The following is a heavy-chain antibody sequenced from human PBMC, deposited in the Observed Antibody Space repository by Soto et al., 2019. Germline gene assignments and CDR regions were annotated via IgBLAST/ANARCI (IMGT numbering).Heavy chain of an antibody. J-gene: IGHJ4*02. CDR1: GVTVSSNY. V-gene: IGHV3-66*04. CDR3: ARHGYNYGGGYFDY. D-gene: IGHD5-18*01. Sequence: EVQLVESGGGLVQPGESLRLSCAASGVTVSSNYMSWVRQAPGKGLEWVSVIYSGGSTYYADSVKGRFTISRDNSKTALYLQMNSLRAEDTAVYYCARHGYNYGGGYFDYWGQGTLVTVSS. CDR2: IYSGGST.